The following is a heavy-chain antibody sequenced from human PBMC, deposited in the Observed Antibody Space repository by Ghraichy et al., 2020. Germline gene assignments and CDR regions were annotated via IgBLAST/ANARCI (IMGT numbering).Heavy chain of an antibody. CDR3: ARGQQLVTPFFDY. V-gene: IGHV1-69*02. Sequence: SVKVSCKASGGTFSSYTISWVRQAPGQGLEWMGRIIPILGIANYAQKFQGRVTITADKSTSTAYMELSSLRSEDTAVYYCARGQQLVTPFFDYWGQGTLVTVSS. CDR1: GGTFSSYT. J-gene: IGHJ4*02. D-gene: IGHD6-13*01. CDR2: IIPILGIA.